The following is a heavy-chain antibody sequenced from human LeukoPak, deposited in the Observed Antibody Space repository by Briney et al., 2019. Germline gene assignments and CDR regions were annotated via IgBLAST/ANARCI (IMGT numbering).Heavy chain of an antibody. D-gene: IGHD3-10*01. CDR3: ARAPYYGWGSPPFPLDH. CDR2: ISGSGGST. Sequence: GGSLRLSCAASGFTFSSYAMSWVRQAPGKGLEWVSAISGSGGSTYYADSVKGRFTISRDNSKNTLYLQMNSLRAEDTAVYYCARAPYYGWGSPPFPLDHGGQEPLVTVSS. V-gene: IGHV3-23*01. J-gene: IGHJ4*02. CDR1: GFTFSSYA.